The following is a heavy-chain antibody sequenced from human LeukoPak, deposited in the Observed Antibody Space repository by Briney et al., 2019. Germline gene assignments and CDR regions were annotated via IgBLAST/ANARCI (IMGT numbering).Heavy chain of an antibody. CDR1: GFTVSSNY. CDR2: IYSGGST. D-gene: IGHD3-10*01. Sequence: PGGSLRLSCAASGFTVSSNYMSWVRQAPGKGLEWVSVIYSGGSTYYADSVKGRFTISRDNSKNTLYLQMNSLRAEDTAVYYCAKANGLLVLLWWGQGTLVTVSS. CDR3: AKANGLLVLLW. J-gene: IGHJ4*02. V-gene: IGHV3-53*01.